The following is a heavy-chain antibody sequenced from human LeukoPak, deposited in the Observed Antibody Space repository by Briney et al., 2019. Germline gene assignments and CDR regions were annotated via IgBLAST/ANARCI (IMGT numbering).Heavy chain of an antibody. J-gene: IGHJ3*02. CDR1: GGFIISSDYH. V-gene: IGHV4-39*01. Sequence: PSETLSLTCTVSGGFIISSDYHWGWVRQPPGKGLEWIGTISYSGNTDYNPSLRSRVTISVDTSNNQFSLRLGSVTAADTAVYHCARHCCSGPAKRVFDIWGQGTMVTVSS. D-gene: IGHD2-15*01. CDR3: ARHCCSGPAKRVFDI. CDR2: ISYSGNT.